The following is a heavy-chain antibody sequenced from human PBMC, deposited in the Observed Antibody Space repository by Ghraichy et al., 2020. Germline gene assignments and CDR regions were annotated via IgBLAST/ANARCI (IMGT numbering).Heavy chain of an antibody. D-gene: IGHD2-21*02. J-gene: IGHJ6*03. CDR3: AREVGGDGSAFLDV. CDR1: GFTVSGNH. Sequence: SCAASGFTVSGNHIYWVRQAPGKGPEWVSVISTGGNTYNADSVKGRFTLSVDNSRNTLYLQMGSLRVEDTAVYYCAREVGGDGSAFLDVWGKGTTVTVSS. V-gene: IGHV3-53*01. CDR2: ISTGGNT.